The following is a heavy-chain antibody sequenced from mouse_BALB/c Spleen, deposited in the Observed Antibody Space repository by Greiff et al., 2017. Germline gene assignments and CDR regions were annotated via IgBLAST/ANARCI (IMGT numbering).Heavy chain of an antibody. J-gene: IGHJ4*01. CDR1: GYSITSDYA. D-gene: IGHD1-1*01. CDR2: ISYSGST. Sequence: EVKLQESGPGLVKPSQSLSLTCTVTGYSITSDYAWNWIRQFPGNKLEWMGYISYSGSTSYNPSLKSRISITRDTSKNQFFLQLNSVTTEDTATYNCASCNYDKGDYAMDYWGQGTSVTVSA. V-gene: IGHV3-2*02. CDR3: ASCNYDKGDYAMDY.